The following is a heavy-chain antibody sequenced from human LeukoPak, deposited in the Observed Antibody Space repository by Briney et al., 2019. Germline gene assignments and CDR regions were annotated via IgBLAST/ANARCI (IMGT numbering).Heavy chain of an antibody. D-gene: IGHD3-22*01. CDR1: GGSISSGPYY. J-gene: IGHJ5*02. Sequence: SETLSLTCSVSGGSISSGPYYWNWIRQHPGKGLEWIGYTFYSGNTYYNPSLKSRVIISVDTSKNQFSLNLSFVTAADTAMYYCARGEDSWFDPWGQGTLVTVSS. CDR2: TFYSGNT. CDR3: ARGEDSWFDP. V-gene: IGHV4-31*03.